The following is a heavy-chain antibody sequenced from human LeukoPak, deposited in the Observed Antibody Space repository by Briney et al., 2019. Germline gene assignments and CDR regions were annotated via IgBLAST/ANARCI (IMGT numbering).Heavy chain of an antibody. J-gene: IGHJ6*04. Sequence: RGSLRLSCAASGFTFSGSSMHWVRQASGKGLEWVGRIRSKANGYATAYAASVKGRFSISRDDSKNTAYLQINSLKTEDTAVYYCTSTLPEYGMDVWGKGTTVTVSS. CDR2: IRSKANGYAT. CDR1: GFTFSGSS. V-gene: IGHV3-73*01. CDR3: TSTLPEYGMDV.